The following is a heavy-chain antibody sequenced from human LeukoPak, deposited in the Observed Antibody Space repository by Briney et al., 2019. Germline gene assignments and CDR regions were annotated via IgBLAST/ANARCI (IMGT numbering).Heavy chain of an antibody. V-gene: IGHV3-21*01. CDR2: ISSSSSYI. CDR1: GVTFSSYS. J-gene: IGHJ4*02. Sequence: PGGSLRLSCAASGVTFSSYSMNWIRQAPGKGLEWVSSISSSSSYIYYADSVKGRFTISRDNAKNSLYLQMNSLRAEDTAVYYCARDSPPYYDSSGYYYSFDYWGQGTLVTVSS. CDR3: ARDSPPYYDSSGYYYSFDY. D-gene: IGHD3-22*01.